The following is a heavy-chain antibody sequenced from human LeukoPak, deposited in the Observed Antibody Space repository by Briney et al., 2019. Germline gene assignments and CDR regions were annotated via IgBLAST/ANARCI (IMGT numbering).Heavy chain of an antibody. Sequence: GRSLRLSCAASGFTFDDYAMSWVRQAPGKGLEWVSGISGSGGSTYYADSVKGRFTISRDNSKNTLYLQMSSLRAEDTAVYYCAKVLRGTTDPDAFDIWGQGTMVTVSS. CDR3: AKVLRGTTDPDAFDI. CDR1: GFTFDDYA. CDR2: ISGSGGST. D-gene: IGHD1-1*01. J-gene: IGHJ3*02. V-gene: IGHV3-23*01.